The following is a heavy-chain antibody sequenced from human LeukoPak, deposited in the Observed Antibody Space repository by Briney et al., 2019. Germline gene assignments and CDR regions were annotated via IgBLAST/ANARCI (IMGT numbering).Heavy chain of an antibody. CDR3: AREGEGVPGAMSWFQYYYYYMDV. CDR2: ISAYNGST. D-gene: IGHD2-2*01. J-gene: IGHJ6*03. CDR1: GYTFTSYG. Sequence: ASVKVSCKASGYTFTSYGISWVRQAPGQGLEWMGWISAYNGSTNYAQKFKGRVTMTTDTLTTTAHMELRSLRSDGTAVYYCAREGEGVPGAMSWFQYYYYYMDVWGKGTTVIVSS. V-gene: IGHV1-18*01.